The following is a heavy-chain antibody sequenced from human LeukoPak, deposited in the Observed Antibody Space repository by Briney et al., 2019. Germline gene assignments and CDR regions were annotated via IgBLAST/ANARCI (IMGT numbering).Heavy chain of an antibody. CDR2: INHSGST. CDR3: ATSPDYCSSTSCYDY. J-gene: IGHJ4*01. D-gene: IGHD2-2*01. Sequence: SETLSLTCAVYGGSFSGYYWSWIRQPPGKGLEWIGEINHSGSTNYNPSLKSRVTISVDTSKNQFSLKLSSVTAADTAVYYCATSPDYCSSTSCYDYWGQGTLVTVSS. CDR1: GGSFSGYY. V-gene: IGHV4-34*01.